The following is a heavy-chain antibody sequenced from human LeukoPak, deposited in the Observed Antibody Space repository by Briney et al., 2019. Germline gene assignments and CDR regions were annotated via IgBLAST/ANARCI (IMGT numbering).Heavy chain of an antibody. D-gene: IGHD5-12*01. V-gene: IGHV3-7*01. J-gene: IGHJ2*01. CDR1: GFTLSSYW. CDR2: IKQDGSEK. Sequence: PGGSLRLSCAAPGFTLSSYWMSWVRQAPGKGLEWVANIKQDGSEKYFVDSVKGRFTISRDNAKNSLYLLMNSLRAEDTAVYYCARESGYSGYGYWYFDLWGRGTLVTVSS. CDR3: ARESGYSGYGYWYFDL.